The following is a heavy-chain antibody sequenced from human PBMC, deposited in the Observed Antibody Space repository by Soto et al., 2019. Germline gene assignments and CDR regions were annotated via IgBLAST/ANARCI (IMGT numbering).Heavy chain of an antibody. CDR1: GFSLRTGGVG. V-gene: IGHV2-5*02. D-gene: IGHD5-18*01. J-gene: IGHJ4*02. CDR2: IYWDDDK. Sequence: SGPTLVNPTQTLTLTCTFSGFSLRTGGVGVGWIRQPPGKALEWLALIYWDDDKRYRPSLKSRLTISKDTSKNQLVLRMTNMNPVDTATYYCAHLPWKQLWPRAPVVNWGQGTPVTVSS. CDR3: AHLPWKQLWPRAPVVN.